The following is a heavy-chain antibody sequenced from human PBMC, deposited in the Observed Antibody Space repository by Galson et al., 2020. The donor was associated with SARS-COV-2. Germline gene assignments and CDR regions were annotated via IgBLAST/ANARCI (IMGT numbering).Heavy chain of an antibody. D-gene: IGHD6-13*01. Sequence: KISCKASGGTFSSYAISWVRQAPGQGLEWMGGIIPIFGTANYAQQFQGRVTITADESTSTAYMELSSLRSEDTAVYYCAREVYSSSWSPCAPDAFDIWGQGTMVTVSS. CDR2: IIPIFGTA. J-gene: IGHJ3*02. CDR3: AREVYSSSWSPCAPDAFDI. CDR1: GGTFSSYA. V-gene: IGHV1-69*01.